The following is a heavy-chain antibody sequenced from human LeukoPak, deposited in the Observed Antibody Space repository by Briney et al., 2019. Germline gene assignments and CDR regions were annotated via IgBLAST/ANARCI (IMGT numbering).Heavy chain of an antibody. J-gene: IGHJ4*02. D-gene: IGHD6-6*01. CDR1: RYTFTGYH. V-gene: IGHV1-2*02. CDR3: TRGSGIVEAARHGNDY. CDR2: MNLNSGGT. Sequence: GASVKVSCKASRYTFTGYHMHWVRQAPGQGLEWMGSMNLNSGGTQYVQKFQGRVTMTRDTSISTAYMEVSSLRSDDTAVYYCTRGSGIVEAARHGNDYWGQGTLVTVSS.